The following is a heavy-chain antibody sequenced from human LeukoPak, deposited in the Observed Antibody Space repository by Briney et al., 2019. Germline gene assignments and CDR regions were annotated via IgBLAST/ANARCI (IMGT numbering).Heavy chain of an antibody. J-gene: IGHJ4*02. V-gene: IGHV1-18*01. CDR1: GDTFTSYG. D-gene: IGHD2-2*01. CDR3: ARGATRWVVVPAATDY. CDR2: ISACNGNT. Sequence: ASVKVSCKASGDTFTSYGISWVRQAPGQGLEWMGWISACNGNTNYAQKLQGRVTMTTDTSTSTAYMELRSLRSDDTAVYYCARGATRWVVVPAATDYWGQGTLVTVSS.